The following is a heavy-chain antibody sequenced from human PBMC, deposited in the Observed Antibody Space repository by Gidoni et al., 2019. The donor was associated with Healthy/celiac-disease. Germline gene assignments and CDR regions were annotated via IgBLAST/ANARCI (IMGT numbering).Heavy chain of an antibody. J-gene: IGHJ4*02. D-gene: IGHD4-4*01. CDR3: ARGLATADDY. Sequence: AVYGGSFSGYYWSWIRQPPGKGLEWIGEINHSGSTNYNPSIKSRVTISVDTSKNQFSRKRSSGTAADTAVYYCARGLATADDYWGQGTLVTVSS. CDR2: INHSGST. CDR1: GGSFSGYY. V-gene: IGHV4-34*01.